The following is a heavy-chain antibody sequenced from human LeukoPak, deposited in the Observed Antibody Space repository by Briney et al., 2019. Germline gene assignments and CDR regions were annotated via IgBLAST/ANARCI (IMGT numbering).Heavy chain of an antibody. CDR1: GGSISSYY. CDR3: ARDAGDTYYYDSSGPFFSDY. Sequence: SETLSLTCTVSGGSISSYYWSWIRQPPGKGLEWIGYIYYSGSTNYNPSPKSRVTISVDTSKNQFSLKLSSVTAADTAVYYCARDAGDTYYYDSSGPFFSDYWGQGTLVTVSS. J-gene: IGHJ4*02. V-gene: IGHV4-59*12. CDR2: IYYSGST. D-gene: IGHD3-22*01.